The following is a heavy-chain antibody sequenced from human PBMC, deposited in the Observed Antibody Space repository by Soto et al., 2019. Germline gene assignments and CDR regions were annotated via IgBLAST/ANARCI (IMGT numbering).Heavy chain of an antibody. CDR2: IYYSGST. J-gene: IGHJ5*02. D-gene: IGHD6-19*01. CDR1: GGSISSSSYY. CDR3: ATLAGFSSRWFDP. Sequence: SETLSLTCTVSGGSISSSSYYWGWIRQPPGKGLEWIGSIYYSGSTYYNPSLKSRVTISVDTSKNQFSLKLSSVTAADTAVYYCATLAGFSSRWFDPWGQGTLVTVSS. V-gene: IGHV4-39*01.